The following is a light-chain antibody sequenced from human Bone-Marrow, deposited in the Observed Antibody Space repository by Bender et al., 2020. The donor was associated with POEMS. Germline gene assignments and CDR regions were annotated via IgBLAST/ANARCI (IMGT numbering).Light chain of an antibody. J-gene: IGLJ2*01. CDR2: HVI. CDR3: CSKTTSGTPVV. CDR1: SSDVGSYNL. Sequence: QSALTQPASVSGSPGQSITISCTGTSSDVGSYNLVSWYQHHPGKAPKLMIYHVISRPSGVSNRFSGSKSGNTASLTISGLQVEDEADYYCCSKTTSGTPVVFGGGTKLTVL. V-gene: IGLV2-14*02.